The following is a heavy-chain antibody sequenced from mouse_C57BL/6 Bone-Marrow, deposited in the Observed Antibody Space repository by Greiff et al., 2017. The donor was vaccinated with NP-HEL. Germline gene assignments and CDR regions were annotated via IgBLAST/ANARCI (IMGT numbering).Heavy chain of an antibody. CDR2: IYPRSGNT. D-gene: IGHD1-1*01. CDR1: GYTFTSYG. V-gene: IGHV1-81*01. J-gene: IGHJ4*01. CDR3: ARPYYYGSRSYAMDY. Sequence: VKLVESGAELARPGASVKLSCKASGYTFTSYGISWVKQRTGQGLEWIGEIYPRSGNTYYNEKFKGKATLTADKSSSTAYMELRSLTSEDSAVYFCARPYYYGSRSYAMDYWGQGTSVTVSS.